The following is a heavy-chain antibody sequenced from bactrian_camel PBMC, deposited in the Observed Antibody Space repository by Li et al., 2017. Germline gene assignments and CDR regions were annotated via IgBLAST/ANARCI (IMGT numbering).Heavy chain of an antibody. J-gene: IGHJ4*01. CDR3: AAPRQPAYCSGGRIGPIRNYEYNY. CDR2: IDSDGRT. V-gene: IGHV3S42*01. Sequence: VQLVESGEGLVQAGGSLRLSCEARGYTYSSYCMGWFRQVPGNEREPLASIDSDGRTSVADSVKGRFTISQDGAKNTLYLHMNNLKPEDTAMYYCAAPRQPAYCSGGRIGPIRNYEYNYWDQGTQVTVS. D-gene: IGHD2*01. CDR1: GYTYSSYC.